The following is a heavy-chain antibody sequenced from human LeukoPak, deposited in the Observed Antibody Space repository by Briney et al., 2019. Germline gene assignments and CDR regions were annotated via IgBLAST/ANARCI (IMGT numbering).Heavy chain of an antibody. CDR1: GGSISSGGYS. Sequence: SQTLSLTCAVSGGSISSGGYSWSWTRQPPGKGLEWIGYIYHSGSTYYNPSLKSRVTISVDRSKNQFSLKLSSVTAADTAVYYCAREATDLRAFDYWGQGTLVTVSS. V-gene: IGHV4-30-2*01. J-gene: IGHJ4*02. CDR2: IYHSGST. D-gene: IGHD2-21*02. CDR3: AREATDLRAFDY.